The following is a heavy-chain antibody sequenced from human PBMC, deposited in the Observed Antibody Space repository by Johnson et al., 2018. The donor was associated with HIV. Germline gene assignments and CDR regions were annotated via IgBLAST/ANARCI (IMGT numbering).Heavy chain of an antibody. CDR3: VRPAAAGRCDAFDI. V-gene: IGHV3-30*04. J-gene: IGHJ3*02. CDR2: ISYDGSNK. Sequence: QVQLVESGGGVVQPGRSLILSCAASGFTFSSYAMHWVRQAPGKGLEWVAVISYDGSNKYYADSVKGRFTISRDNSKNTLYLQMNSLRAEDTAVYYCVRPAAAGRCDAFDIWGQGTMVTVSS. CDR1: GFTFSSYA. D-gene: IGHD6-13*01.